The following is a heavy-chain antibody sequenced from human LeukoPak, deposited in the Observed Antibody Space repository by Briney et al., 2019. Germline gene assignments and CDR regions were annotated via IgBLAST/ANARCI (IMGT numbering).Heavy chain of an antibody. J-gene: IGHJ3*02. Sequence: SVKVSCKASGGTFSSYAISWVRQAPGQGLEWMGRIIAIFGTANYAQKFQGRVTITTDESTSTAYMELSSLRSEDTAVYYCARCYYGSGSYIFRSGWFCFDAFDIWGQGTMVTVSS. CDR3: ARCYYGSGSYIFRSGWFCFDAFDI. CDR1: GGTFSSYA. D-gene: IGHD3-10*01. V-gene: IGHV1-69*05. CDR2: IIAIFGTA.